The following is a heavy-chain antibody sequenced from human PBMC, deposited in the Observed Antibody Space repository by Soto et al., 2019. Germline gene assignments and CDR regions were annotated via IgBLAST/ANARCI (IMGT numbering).Heavy chain of an antibody. J-gene: IGHJ4*02. CDR2: INPNSGGT. D-gene: IGHD3-22*01. Sequence: EASVKVSCKASGYTFTGYYMHWVRQAPGQGLEWMGWINPNSGGTNYAQQFQGWVTMTRDASISTAYMDLNRLRSDDTAVYYCARGRRDYSGYYGYYFDYWGQGTLVTVSS. V-gene: IGHV1-2*04. CDR1: GYTFTGYY. CDR3: ARGRRDYSGYYGYYFDY.